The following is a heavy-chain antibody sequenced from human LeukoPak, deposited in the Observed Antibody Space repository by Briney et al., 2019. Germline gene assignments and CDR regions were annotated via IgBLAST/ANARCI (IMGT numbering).Heavy chain of an antibody. D-gene: IGHD3-16*01. Sequence: GASVKVSCKASGGTFSSYAISWVRQAPGQGLEWMGGIIPIFGTANYAQKFQGRVTITADESTSTAYMELSSLRSEDTAVYYCARDIPGGRWFDPWGQGTLVTVSS. CDR2: IIPIFGTA. J-gene: IGHJ5*02. CDR3: ARDIPGGRWFDP. CDR1: GGTFSSYA. V-gene: IGHV1-69*13.